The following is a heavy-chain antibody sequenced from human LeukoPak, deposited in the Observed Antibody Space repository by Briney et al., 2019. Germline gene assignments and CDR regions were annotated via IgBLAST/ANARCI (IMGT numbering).Heavy chain of an antibody. D-gene: IGHD4-17*01. CDR1: GYTFTTYA. CDR2: INTDTGNT. Sequence: SVKVTCKASGYTFTTYAMNWVRQAPGQGLEWMGWINTDTGNTTYAQGFTGRFVFSLDTSVSTAYLQISSLKAEDTAVYYCARGAGHGDYRIDPWGQGTLVTVSS. CDR3: ARGAGHGDYRIDP. V-gene: IGHV7-4-1*02. J-gene: IGHJ5*02.